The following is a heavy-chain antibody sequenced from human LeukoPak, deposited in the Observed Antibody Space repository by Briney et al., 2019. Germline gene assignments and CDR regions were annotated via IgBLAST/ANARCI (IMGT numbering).Heavy chain of an antibody. Sequence: ASVKVSCKVSGYTFTDYYMHWVPQAPGEGLEWMGLVDPEDGETIYAEKFQGRVTITADTSTDTAYMELSSLRSEDTAVYYCATGLQDYYGSGSYYNVGKVWGQGTLVTVSS. CDR1: GYTFTDYY. V-gene: IGHV1-69-2*01. CDR2: VDPEDGET. D-gene: IGHD3-10*01. CDR3: ATGLQDYYGSGSYYNVGKV. J-gene: IGHJ4*02.